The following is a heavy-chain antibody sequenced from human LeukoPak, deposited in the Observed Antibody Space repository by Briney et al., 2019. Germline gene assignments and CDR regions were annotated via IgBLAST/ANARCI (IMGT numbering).Heavy chain of an antibody. J-gene: IGHJ4*02. CDR3: ARDCIAVAGCFDY. D-gene: IGHD6-19*01. Sequence: AGSLRLSCAASGFTFSSYAMHWVCQAPAKGLERVAVISYDGSNKYYADSVKGRFTISRDNSKNTLYLQMNSLRAEDTAVYYCARDCIAVAGCFDYWGQGTLVTVSS. CDR1: GFTFSSYA. CDR2: ISYDGSNK. V-gene: IGHV3-30*04.